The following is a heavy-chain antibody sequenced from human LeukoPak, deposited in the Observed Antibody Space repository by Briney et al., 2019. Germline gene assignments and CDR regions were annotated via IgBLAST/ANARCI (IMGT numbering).Heavy chain of an antibody. J-gene: IGHJ4*02. CDR1: GGSISRGGYS. CDR2: IYYGGST. V-gene: IGHV4-30-2*03. CDR3: ARKYCSGGDCYSNY. D-gene: IGHD2-15*01. Sequence: SETLSLTCAVSGGSISRGGYSWSWIRQPPGKGLEWIGSIYYGGSTYYNPSLKSRVTISVDTSKNQFSLKLRSVTAADTAMYYCARKYCSGGDCYSNYWGQGTLVTVSS.